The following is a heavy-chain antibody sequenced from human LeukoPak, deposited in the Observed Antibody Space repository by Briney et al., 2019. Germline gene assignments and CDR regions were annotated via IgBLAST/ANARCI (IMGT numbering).Heavy chain of an antibody. J-gene: IGHJ3*02. CDR2: INPNSGGT. V-gene: IGHV1-2*04. CDR1: GYTFTGYY. Sequence: ASVKVSCKASGYTFTGYYMHWVRQAPGQGLEWMGWINPNSGGTNYAQKFQGWVTMTRDTSISTAYMELTRLRSDDTAVYYCVRERKCGVGRGSEALYISGQGTQVTVS. D-gene: IGHD2-21*01. CDR3: VRERKCGVGRGSEALYI.